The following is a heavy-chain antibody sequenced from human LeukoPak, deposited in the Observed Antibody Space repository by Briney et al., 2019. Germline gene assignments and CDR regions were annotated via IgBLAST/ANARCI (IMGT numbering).Heavy chain of an antibody. V-gene: IGHV3-21*01. CDR2: ISSSSAYE. CDR3: ARDGLVY. CDR1: GFTFSSYS. Sequence: GGSLRLSCAASGFTFSSYSMNWVRQAPGKGLEWVSSISSSSAYEYYADSVKGRFTISRDNARNSLYLQMNSLRDEDTAMYYCARDGLVYWGQGTMVTVSS. J-gene: IGHJ4*02.